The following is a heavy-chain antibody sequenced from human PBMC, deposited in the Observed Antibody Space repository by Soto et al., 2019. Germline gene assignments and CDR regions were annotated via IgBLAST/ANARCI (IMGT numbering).Heavy chain of an antibody. Sequence: GGSLRLSCAASGFTFSNYAMSWVRQAPGKGLEWVSAIPGSGDSTFYADSVRGRFSISRDNSKDTLYLQMYSLRPEDTAVYYCAKEAAVVGVGYFDHWGQGALVTVSS. V-gene: IGHV3-23*01. D-gene: IGHD6-19*01. J-gene: IGHJ4*02. CDR2: IPGSGDST. CDR1: GFTFSNYA. CDR3: AKEAAVVGVGYFDH.